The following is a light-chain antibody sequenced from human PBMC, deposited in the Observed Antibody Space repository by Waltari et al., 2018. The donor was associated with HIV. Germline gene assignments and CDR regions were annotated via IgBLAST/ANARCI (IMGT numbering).Light chain of an antibody. CDR3: AAWDDSLRGV. V-gene: IGLV1-47*01. CDR1: SSNIESNY. Sequence: QSVLTQPPSASGTPGQRVTISCSGSSSNIESNYVYWYQQLPGTAPKLLIYRNNQRPSGVPDRFSGSKSGTSASLAISGLRSEDEAEYYCAAWDDSLRGVFCGGTKLTVL. CDR2: RNN. J-gene: IGLJ2*01.